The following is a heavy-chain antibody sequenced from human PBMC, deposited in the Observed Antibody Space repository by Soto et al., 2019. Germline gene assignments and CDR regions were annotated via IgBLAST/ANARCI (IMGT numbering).Heavy chain of an antibody. J-gene: IGHJ4*02. Sequence: GGSLRLSCAASGFTFRNYAMSWVRQGPGKGLEWVSAISGSGGSTYYADSVKGRFTISRDNSKNTLYLQMNSLRAEDTAVYYCAKDLGAWPRVVDYWGQGTLVTVSS. V-gene: IGHV3-23*01. D-gene: IGHD3-16*01. CDR3: AKDLGAWPRVVDY. CDR1: GFTFRNYA. CDR2: ISGSGGST.